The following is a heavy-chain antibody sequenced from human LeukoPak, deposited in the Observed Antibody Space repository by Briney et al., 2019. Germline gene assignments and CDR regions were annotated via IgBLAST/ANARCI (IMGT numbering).Heavy chain of an antibody. CDR2: ITTGGGNT. D-gene: IGHD7-27*01. CDR1: GFTFSSYT. CDR3: AKDGGLWVSAHWGDS. Sequence: GGSLRLSCTASGFTFSSYTMTWVRQAPGKGLKWVSTITTGGGNTYYADSVKGRFTVSRDDSKNTLYLQMNSLRAEDTAVYYCAKDGGLWVSAHWGDSWGRGTLVTVSS. V-gene: IGHV3-23*01. J-gene: IGHJ4*02.